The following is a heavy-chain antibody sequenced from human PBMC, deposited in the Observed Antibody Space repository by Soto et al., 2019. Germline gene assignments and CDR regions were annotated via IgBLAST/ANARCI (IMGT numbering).Heavy chain of an antibody. CDR3: ARERKKFLEWLFNHNWFDT. J-gene: IGHJ5*02. Sequence: GASVKVSCKASGYTFTSYYMHWVRQAPGQGLEWMGIINPSGGSTSYAQKFQGRVTMTRDTSTSTVYMELSSLRSEDTAVYYCARERKKFLEWLFNHNWFDTWGQGTLVTVSS. V-gene: IGHV1-46*01. D-gene: IGHD3-3*01. CDR1: GYTFTSYY. CDR2: INPSGGST.